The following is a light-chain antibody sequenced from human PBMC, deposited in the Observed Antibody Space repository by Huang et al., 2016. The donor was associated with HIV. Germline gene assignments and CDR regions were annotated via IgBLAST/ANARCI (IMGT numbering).Light chain of an antibody. CDR3: QQRSNWPLT. CDR1: QSVSSD. V-gene: IGKV3-11*01. J-gene: IGKJ4*01. CDR2: DAP. Sequence: EIVLTQSPATLSVSPGERATLSCRASQSVSSDLVWYQQKPGQAPRHLIYDAPTRPTAIPTKFSGSVSGTDFTLTISSLEPEDFAVYYCQQRSNWPLTFGGGTKVEIK.